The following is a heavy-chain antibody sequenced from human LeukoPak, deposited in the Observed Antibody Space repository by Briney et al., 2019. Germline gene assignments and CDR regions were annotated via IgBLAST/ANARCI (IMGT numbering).Heavy chain of an antibody. J-gene: IGHJ5*02. V-gene: IGHV1-69*04. CDR3: ARARNWNDNWFDP. Sequence: GASVKVSCKASGGTFSSYAISWVRQAPGQGLEWMGRIIPILGIANYAQKFQGRVTITADKSTSTAYMELSSLRSEDTAVYYCARARNWNDNWFDPWGQGTLVTVSS. D-gene: IGHD1-1*01. CDR1: GGTFSSYA. CDR2: IIPILGIA.